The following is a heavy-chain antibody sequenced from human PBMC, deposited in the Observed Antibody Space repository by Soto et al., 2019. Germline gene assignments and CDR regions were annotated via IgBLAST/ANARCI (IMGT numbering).Heavy chain of an antibody. CDR1: GFTFDDYG. Sequence: GGSLRLSCAASGFTFDDYGMSWVRQAPGKGLEWVAGVNWNGGRIGYGDSVKGRFTISRDNAENSLYLQMNSLEAEDTALYHCARGAPSSGWYDFDFWGQGTLVTVSS. CDR3: ARGAPSSGWYDFDF. D-gene: IGHD6-19*01. J-gene: IGHJ4*02. V-gene: IGHV3-20*01. CDR2: VNWNGGRI.